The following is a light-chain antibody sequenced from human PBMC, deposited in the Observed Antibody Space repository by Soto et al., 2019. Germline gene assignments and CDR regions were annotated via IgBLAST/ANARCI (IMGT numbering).Light chain of an antibody. CDR3: QQYYSAPLT. CDR1: QSVLYSSNNKNY. J-gene: IGKJ4*01. Sequence: IVLTPSPDSLAVSLGARATINCKSSQSVLYSSNNKNYLAWYQQKPGQPPKLLIYWASTRESGVPYRFSGSGSGTDFTLSISSLQAEDVAIYYCQQYYSAPLTFGGGTKVDIK. V-gene: IGKV4-1*01. CDR2: WAS.